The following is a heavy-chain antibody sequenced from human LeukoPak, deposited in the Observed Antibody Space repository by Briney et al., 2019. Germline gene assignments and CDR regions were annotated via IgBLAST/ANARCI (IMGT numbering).Heavy chain of an antibody. D-gene: IGHD5-18*01. Sequence: ASVKVSCKASGYTFTKYYVHWVLQAPGQGLEWMGIINPSGGTTNYAQKLQGRVTMTRDTSTSTVYMELSSLIFEDTAVYYCARDSAVDTTMVIFDYWGQGTLVTVSS. V-gene: IGHV1-46*04. CDR2: INPSGGTT. CDR3: ARDSAVDTTMVIFDY. CDR1: GYTFTKYY. J-gene: IGHJ4*02.